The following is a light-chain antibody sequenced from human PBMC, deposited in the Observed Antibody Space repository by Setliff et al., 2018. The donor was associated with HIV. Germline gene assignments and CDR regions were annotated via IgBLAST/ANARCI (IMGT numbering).Light chain of an antibody. Sequence: QSVLTQPASVSGSPGQSITISCTGTSTDVGGYDYVSWYQHHTGKAPKLIIYDVNNRPSGVSDRFSGSKSGNMASLTISGLQADDEAHYYCSSYTSSGSVVGGGTK. CDR1: STDVGGYDY. CDR2: DVN. J-gene: IGLJ2*01. CDR3: SSYTSSGSV. V-gene: IGLV2-14*01.